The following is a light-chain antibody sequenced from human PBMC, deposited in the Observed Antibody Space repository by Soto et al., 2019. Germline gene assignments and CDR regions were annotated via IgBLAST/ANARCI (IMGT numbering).Light chain of an antibody. J-gene: IGLJ3*02. Sequence: QSVLTQPASVSGSLGRSITISCTGTSSDIGGYKYVSWYQQHPGKAPKLIIFEVSNRPSGVSDRFSGSNSGNTASLTISGLQAEEEADYYCTSYSRYRVLVLGGGTKVNVL. CDR2: EVS. V-gene: IGLV2-14*01. CDR1: SSDIGGYKY. CDR3: TSYSRYRVLV.